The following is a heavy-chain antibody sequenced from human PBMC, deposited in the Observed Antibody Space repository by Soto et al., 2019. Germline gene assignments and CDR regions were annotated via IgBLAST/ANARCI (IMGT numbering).Heavy chain of an antibody. CDR1: GFTFSSYS. Sequence: EVQLVESGGGLGKPGGSLRLSCAASGFTFSSYSMNWVRQAPGKGLEWVSSITSSSSYIYYADSVKVRFTISRDNAKHSLYLQMNSLRAEDTAVYYCAREERRDGYNWYHRHDYYGMDVWGQGTTVTVSS. CDR2: ITSSSSYI. CDR3: AREERRDGYNWYHRHDYYGMDV. J-gene: IGHJ6*02. D-gene: IGHD5-12*01. V-gene: IGHV3-21*01.